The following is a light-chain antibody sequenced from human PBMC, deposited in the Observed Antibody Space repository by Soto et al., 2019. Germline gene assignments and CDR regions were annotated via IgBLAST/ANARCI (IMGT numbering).Light chain of an antibody. J-gene: IGLJ3*02. CDR1: SSNIGNNY. CDR2: DNY. V-gene: IGLV1-51*01. Sequence: QSVLTQPPSVSAAPGQTVTISCSGSSSNIGNNYVSWYQQLPGTAPELLIYDNYKRPSGIPDRFSGSKSGTLATLGITGLQTGDEADYYCGTWDSSLSAGVFGGGTKVTVL. CDR3: GTWDSSLSAGV.